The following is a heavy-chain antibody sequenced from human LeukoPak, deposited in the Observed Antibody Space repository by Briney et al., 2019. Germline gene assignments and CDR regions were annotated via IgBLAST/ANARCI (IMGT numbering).Heavy chain of an antibody. CDR2: IYTSGST. CDR3: ARIRSITIFGVVTLYSWFDP. J-gene: IGHJ5*02. CDR1: GGSISSYY. D-gene: IGHD3-3*01. V-gene: IGHV4-4*09. Sequence: PSETLSLTCTVSGGSISSYYWSWIRQPPGKGLEWIGYIYTSGSTNYNPSLKSRVTISVDTSKTQFSLKLSSVTAADTAVYYCARIRSITIFGVVTLYSWFDPWGQGTLVTVSS.